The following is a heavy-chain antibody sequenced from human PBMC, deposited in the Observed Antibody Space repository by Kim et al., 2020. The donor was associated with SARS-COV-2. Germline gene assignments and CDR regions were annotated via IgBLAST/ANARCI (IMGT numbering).Heavy chain of an antibody. Sequence: SRVTISVDTSKNQFSLKLSSVTAADTAVYYCARGGERWLQSTGWYAFDIWGQGTMVTVSS. V-gene: IGHV4-34*01. J-gene: IGHJ3*02. D-gene: IGHD5-12*01. CDR3: ARGGERWLQSTGWYAFDI.